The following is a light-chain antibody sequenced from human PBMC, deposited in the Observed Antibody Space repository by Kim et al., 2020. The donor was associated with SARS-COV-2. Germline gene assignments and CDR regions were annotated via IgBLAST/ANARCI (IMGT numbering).Light chain of an antibody. CDR2: DVS. CDR3: SSYTSSRTWV. V-gene: IGLV2-14*04. CDR1: SSDVGGYNY. J-gene: IGLJ3*02. Sequence: GQSITIYCTGTSSDVGGYNYVSWYQQHPGKAPKLMLFDVSQRPSGVSNRFSGSKSGNTASLTISGLQAEDEADYHCSSYTSSRTWVFGGGTQLTVL.